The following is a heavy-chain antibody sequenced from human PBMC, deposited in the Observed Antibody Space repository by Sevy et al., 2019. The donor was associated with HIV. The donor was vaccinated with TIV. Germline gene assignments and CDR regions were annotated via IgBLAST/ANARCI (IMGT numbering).Heavy chain of an antibody. V-gene: IGHV3-23*01. Sequence: GGSLRLSCAASGFIFSSYVMPWVRQAPGKGLEWVSTISGSGGSTYYADSVKGRFTISRDNSKKMLDLQMNSLRAEDTAVYYCEAIATAGRDYWGQGTLVTVSS. CDR1: GFIFSSYV. D-gene: IGHD6-13*01. CDR3: EAIATAGRDY. J-gene: IGHJ4*02. CDR2: ISGSGGST.